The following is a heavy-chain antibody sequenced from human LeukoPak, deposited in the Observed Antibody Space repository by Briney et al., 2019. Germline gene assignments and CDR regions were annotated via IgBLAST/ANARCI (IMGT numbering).Heavy chain of an antibody. CDR3: ARDQSANWFDS. Sequence: SETLSLTCTVSGGSISSYYWSWIRQPAGKGLEWIGRIYISGSTNYNPSFKSRVTISVDTSKNQFSLKLSSVTAADTAVYYCARDQSANWFDSWGQGTLVTVSS. CDR1: GGSISSYY. V-gene: IGHV4-4*07. J-gene: IGHJ5*01. CDR2: IYISGST.